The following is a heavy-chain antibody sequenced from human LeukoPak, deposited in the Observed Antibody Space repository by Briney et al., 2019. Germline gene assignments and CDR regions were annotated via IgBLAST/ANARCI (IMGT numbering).Heavy chain of an antibody. CDR3: TTFLVVVIGAFDI. V-gene: IGHV3-15*01. Sequence: GGSLRLSCAASGFTFSNAWMRWVRQAPGKGLEWVGRIKSKTDGGTTDYAAPVKGRFTISRDDSKNTLYLQMNSLKTEDTAVYYCTTFLVVVIGAFDIWGQGTMVTVSS. CDR1: GFTFSNAW. CDR2: IKSKTDGGTT. D-gene: IGHD3-22*01. J-gene: IGHJ3*02.